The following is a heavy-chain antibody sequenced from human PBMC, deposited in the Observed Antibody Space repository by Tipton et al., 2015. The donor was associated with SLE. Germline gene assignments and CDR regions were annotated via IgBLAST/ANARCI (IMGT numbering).Heavy chain of an antibody. CDR2: ISFNGRDT. V-gene: IGHV3-64*02. D-gene: IGHD6-13*01. CDR3: ARVQEAAGDHYSLDQ. CDR1: GFTFSSYS. Sequence: GSLRLSCVASGFTFSSYSMHWQRQVPGKGLEYVSDISFNGRDTNYEDSVRDRFTITRDDSRNTLYLHMDSLRVEDTGLYYCARVQEAAGDHYSLDQWGKGTLVTVSS. J-gene: IGHJ4*02.